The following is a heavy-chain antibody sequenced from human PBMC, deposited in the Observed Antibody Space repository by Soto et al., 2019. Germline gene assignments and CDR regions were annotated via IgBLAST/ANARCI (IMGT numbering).Heavy chain of an antibody. CDR3: TRREVLDDGMDV. CDR1: GFTFSGSA. J-gene: IGHJ6*02. D-gene: IGHD1-1*01. V-gene: IGHV3-73*01. Sequence: PGGSLRLSCAASGFTFSGSAMHWVRQASGKGLERVGRIRSKANSYATAYAASVKGRFTISRDDSKNTAYLQMNSLKTEDTAVYYCTRREVLDDGMDVWGQGTTVTVSS. CDR2: IRSKANSYAT.